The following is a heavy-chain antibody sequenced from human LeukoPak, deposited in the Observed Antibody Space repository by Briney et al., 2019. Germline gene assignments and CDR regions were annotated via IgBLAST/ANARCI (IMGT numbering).Heavy chain of an antibody. V-gene: IGHV1-18*04. CDR3: ARDLKRITMIVVADNWFDP. CDR2: ISAYNGNT. CDR1: GYTFTGYY. Sequence: ASVKVSCKASGYTFTGYYMHWVRQAPGQGLEWMGWISAYNGNTNYAQKLQGRVTMTTDTSTSTAYMELRSLRSDDTAVYYCARDLKRITMIVVADNWFDPWGQGTLVTVSS. J-gene: IGHJ5*02. D-gene: IGHD3-22*01.